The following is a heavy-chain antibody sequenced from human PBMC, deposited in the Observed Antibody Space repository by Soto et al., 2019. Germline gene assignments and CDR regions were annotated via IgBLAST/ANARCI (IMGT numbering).Heavy chain of an antibody. Sequence: LKISCKASGYSFTSYWIGWVRQMPGQGLEWMGIIYPGDSDTRYSPSFQGQVTISVDKSISTAYLQWSSLKASDNAMYYCERQGYSSGWPNFQYWGQGTRVTVSS. CDR2: IYPGDSDT. J-gene: IGHJ1*01. D-gene: IGHD6-19*01. V-gene: IGHV5-51*01. CDR1: GYSFTSYW. CDR3: ERQGYSSGWPNFQY.